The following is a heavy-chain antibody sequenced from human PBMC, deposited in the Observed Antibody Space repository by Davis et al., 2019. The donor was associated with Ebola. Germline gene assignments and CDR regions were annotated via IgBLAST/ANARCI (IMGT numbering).Heavy chain of an antibody. J-gene: IGHJ5*01. Sequence: SETLSLTCAVYGGSFNGYYWSWIRQPPGKGLEWIGDIIHSGTTNYSPSLKSRVTVSVDRSKNQFSLKLTSVTAADTAVYYCARGLGMGWFDSWGRGTPVTVSS. CDR1: GGSFNGYY. D-gene: IGHD1-14*01. CDR3: ARGLGMGWFDS. CDR2: IIHSGTT. V-gene: IGHV4-34*01.